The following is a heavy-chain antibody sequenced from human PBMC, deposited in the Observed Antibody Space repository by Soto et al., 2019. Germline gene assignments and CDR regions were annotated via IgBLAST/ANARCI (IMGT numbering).Heavy chain of an antibody. D-gene: IGHD3-10*01. CDR2: IDPSVSYT. J-gene: IGHJ6*02. CDR3: ARVAMVRGVPPYGMDV. Sequence: EVQLVQSGAEVKKPGESLRISCKGSGYSFTSYWISWLRQMPGKGLEWMGRIDPSVSYTNYSPSFEGHVTISADKSISTAYLQRSSLKASDTAMYSCARVAMVRGVPPYGMDVWGQGTTVTVSS. V-gene: IGHV5-10-1*01. CDR1: GYSFTSYW.